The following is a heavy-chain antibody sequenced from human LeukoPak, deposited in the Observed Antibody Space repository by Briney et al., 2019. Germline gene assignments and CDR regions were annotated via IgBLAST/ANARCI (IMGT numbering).Heavy chain of an antibody. CDR2: IKQDGSEK. D-gene: IGHD6-19*01. V-gene: IGHV3-7*01. CDR3: ASAAYSSGWSPIDY. CDR1: GFTFRSYW. J-gene: IGHJ4*02. Sequence: GGSLILSCAASGFTFRSYWMSWVRQAPGKGLEWVANIKQDGSEKYYVDSVKGRFTISRDNAKNSLYLQMNSLRAEDTAVYYCASAAYSSGWSPIDYWGQGTLVTVSS.